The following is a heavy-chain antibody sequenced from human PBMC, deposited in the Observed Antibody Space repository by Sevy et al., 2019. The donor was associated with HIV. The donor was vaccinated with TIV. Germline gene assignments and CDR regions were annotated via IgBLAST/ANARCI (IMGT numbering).Heavy chain of an antibody. J-gene: IGHJ4*02. CDR2: IRPDGSYK. D-gene: IGHD1-26*01. CDR1: GFTFSPYW. CDR3: ARGVGLDC. V-gene: IGHV3-7*01. Sequence: GGSLRLSCAASGFTFSPYWMTWVRQAPGKGLEWVANIRPDGSYKYYVASVKGRFTISRDNAKNSLYLQMNSLRADDTAMYYCARGVGLDCWGQGALVTVSS.